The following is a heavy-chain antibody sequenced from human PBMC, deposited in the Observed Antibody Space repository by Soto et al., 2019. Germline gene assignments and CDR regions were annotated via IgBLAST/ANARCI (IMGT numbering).Heavy chain of an antibody. V-gene: IGHV3-11*05. Sequence: GESLKISCAASGFTFTEFAMTWVRHIPGKGLEWVSYISSSSSYTNYADSVKGRFTISRDNAKNSLYLQMNSLRSDDTAVYYCARDHSSSWYWKGSWFDPWGQGTLVTVSS. J-gene: IGHJ5*02. D-gene: IGHD6-13*01. CDR1: GFTFTEFA. CDR2: ISSSSSYT. CDR3: ARDHSSSWYWKGSWFDP.